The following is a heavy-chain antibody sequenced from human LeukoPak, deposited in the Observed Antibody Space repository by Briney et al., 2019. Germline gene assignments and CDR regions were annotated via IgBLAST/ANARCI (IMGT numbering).Heavy chain of an antibody. CDR3: VKDRSPGIAVAGTGYYFDY. J-gene: IGHJ4*02. D-gene: IGHD6-19*01. CDR1: GFTFRSYG. CDR2: ISYDGSNK. V-gene: IGHV3-30*18. Sequence: GSLRLSCAASGFTFRSYGMHWVRQAPGKGLEWVAVISYDGSNKYQTDSVKGRFTNSRDNSKNTLYLQMDSLGAEDTAVYYCVKDRSPGIAVAGTGYYFDYWGQGTLVTVSS.